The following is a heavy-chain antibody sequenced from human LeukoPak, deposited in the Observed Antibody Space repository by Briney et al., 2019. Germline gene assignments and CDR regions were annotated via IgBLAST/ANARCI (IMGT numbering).Heavy chain of an antibody. CDR1: GFTFSSYS. Sequence: GGSLRLSCAASGFTFSSYSMNWVRQAPGKGLEWVSYISSSSSTIYHADSVKGRFTISRDNAKNSLYLQMNSLRDEDTAVYYCARDLRLRDSSSWYRDYWGQGTLVTVSS. CDR3: ARDLRLRDSSSWYRDY. D-gene: IGHD6-13*01. J-gene: IGHJ4*02. V-gene: IGHV3-48*02. CDR2: ISSSSSTI.